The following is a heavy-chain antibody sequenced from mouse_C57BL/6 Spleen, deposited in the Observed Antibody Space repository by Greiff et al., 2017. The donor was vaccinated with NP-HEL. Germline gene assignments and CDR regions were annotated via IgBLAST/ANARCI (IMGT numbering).Heavy chain of an antibody. CDR2: ISSGGSYT. V-gene: IGHV5-6*02. D-gene: IGHD2-5*01. CDR3: ARDYSNFFDY. Sequence: EVMLVESGGDLVKPGGSLKLSCAASGFTFSSYGMSWVRQTPDKRLEWVATISSGGSYTYYPDSVKGRFTISRDNAKNTLYLQMSSLKSEDTAMYYCARDYSNFFDYWGQGTTLTVSS. J-gene: IGHJ2*01. CDR1: GFTFSSYG.